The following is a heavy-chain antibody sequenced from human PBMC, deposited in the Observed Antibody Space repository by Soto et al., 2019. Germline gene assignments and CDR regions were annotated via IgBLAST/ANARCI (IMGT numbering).Heavy chain of an antibody. J-gene: IGHJ4*02. CDR1: GGSFSGYY. V-gene: IGHV4-34*01. CDR2: INHSGST. CDR3: ARGATVTPIDY. D-gene: IGHD4-17*01. Sequence: SETLSLTCAVYGGSFSGYYWSWIRQPPGKGLEWIGEINHSGSTNYNPSLKSRVTISVDTSKNQFSLKLSSVTAADTAVYYCARGATVTPIDYWGQGTLVTVSS.